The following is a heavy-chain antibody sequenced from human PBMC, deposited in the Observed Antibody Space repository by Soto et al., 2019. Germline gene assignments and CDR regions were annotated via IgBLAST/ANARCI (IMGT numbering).Heavy chain of an antibody. CDR1: GYSFTSYW. J-gene: IGHJ4*02. Sequence: GGSLRLSCKGSGYSFTSYWIGWVRQMPGKGLEWMGIIYPGDSDTRYSPSFQGQVTISADKSISTAYLQWSSLKASDTAMYYCARHPLLDTAMVTFDYWGQGTLVTVSS. V-gene: IGHV5-51*01. CDR2: IYPGDSDT. CDR3: ARHPLLDTAMVTFDY. D-gene: IGHD5-18*01.